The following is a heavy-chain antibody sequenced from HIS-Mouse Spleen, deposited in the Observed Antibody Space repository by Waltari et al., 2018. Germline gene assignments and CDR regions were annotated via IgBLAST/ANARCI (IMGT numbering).Heavy chain of an antibody. CDR2: IKSKTDGGTT. CDR1: GFTFSNAW. V-gene: IGHV3-15*01. CDR3: TTDVCERGWMNAFDI. D-gene: IGHD5-12*01. Sequence: EVQLVESGGGLVKPGGSLRPSGFTFSNAWMSWVRQAPGKGLEWVGRIKSKTDGGTTDYAAPVKGRFTISRDDSKNTLYLQMNSLKTEDTAVYYCTTDVCERGWMNAFDIWGQGTMVTVSS. J-gene: IGHJ3*02.